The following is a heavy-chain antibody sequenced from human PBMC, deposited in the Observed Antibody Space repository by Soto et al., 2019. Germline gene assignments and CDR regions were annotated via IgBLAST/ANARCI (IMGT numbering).Heavy chain of an antibody. V-gene: IGHV1-46*01. J-gene: IGHJ4*02. CDR1: GYTFTSYY. CDR2: INPSGGST. CDR3: ARDPSTSLDY. D-gene: IGHD6-6*01. Sequence: ASLKVSCKASGYTFTSYYMRWVRQAPGQGLEWMGLINPSGGSTTYAQRFQGRVTMTRDTSTSTVYMELSRLRSEDTAVYYCARDPSTSLDYWGQGTLVTVLL.